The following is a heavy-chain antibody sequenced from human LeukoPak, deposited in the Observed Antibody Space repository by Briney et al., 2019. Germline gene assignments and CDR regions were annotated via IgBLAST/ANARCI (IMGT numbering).Heavy chain of an antibody. CDR2: IWYDGSNK. Sequence: GRSLRLSCAASGFTFSSYGMHWVSQAPGKGLEWVAVIWYDGSNKYYADSVKGRFTISRDNSKNTLYLQMNSLRAEDTAVYYCARDRRYSSSSWAMDYWGQGTLVTVSS. J-gene: IGHJ4*02. D-gene: IGHD6-6*01. V-gene: IGHV3-33*01. CDR3: ARDRRYSSSSWAMDY. CDR1: GFTFSSYG.